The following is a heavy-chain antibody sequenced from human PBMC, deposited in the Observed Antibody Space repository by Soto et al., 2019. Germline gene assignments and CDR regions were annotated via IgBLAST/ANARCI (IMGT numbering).Heavy chain of an antibody. CDR3: ARMVVPTTYIDS. J-gene: IGHJ5*01. Sequence: ASVKVSCKASGDTLTNSYLHWVRQAPGQGLEWLGWINPNNGDTNYAQKFRGRVTMTRDTSNNTVYMELTRLTSDDTAVYFCARMVVPTTYIDSWCKATSVTGFS. CDR2: INPNNGDT. D-gene: IGHD3-22*01. V-gene: IGHV1-2*02. CDR1: GDTLTNSY.